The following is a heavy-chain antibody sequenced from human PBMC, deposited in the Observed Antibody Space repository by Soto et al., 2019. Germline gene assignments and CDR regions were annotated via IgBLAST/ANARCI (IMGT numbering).Heavy chain of an antibody. CDR1: GFTFGDYA. D-gene: IGHD5-12*01. CDR2: IRSKAYGGTT. V-gene: IGHV3-49*03. Sequence: GGSLRLSCTASGFTFGDYAMSWFRQAPGKGLEWVGFIRSKAYGGTTEYAASVKGRFTISRDDSKSIAYLQMNSLKTVDTAVYYCTRGWIEIYYYYGMDVWGQGTTVTVSS. CDR3: TRGWIEIYYYYGMDV. J-gene: IGHJ6*02.